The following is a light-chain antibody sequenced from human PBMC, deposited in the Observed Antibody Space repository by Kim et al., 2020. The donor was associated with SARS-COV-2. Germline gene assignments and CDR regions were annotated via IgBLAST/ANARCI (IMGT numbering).Light chain of an antibody. CDR2: SDE. J-gene: IGLJ2*01. CDR1: RSNIGSNA. Sequence: QSVLTQPPSASGTPGQRITISCSGSRSNIGSNAVNWYQQLPGTAPKLLIYSDEHRPSGVPDRFAGSKSGTSASLAISGLQSEDEADYYCAAWDDSLNCVIFGGGTQLTVL. V-gene: IGLV1-44*01. CDR3: AAWDDSLNCVI.